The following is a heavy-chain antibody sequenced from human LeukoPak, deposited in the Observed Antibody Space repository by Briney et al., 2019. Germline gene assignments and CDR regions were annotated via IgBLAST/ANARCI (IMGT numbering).Heavy chain of an antibody. CDR1: GYAIISGGFS. Sequence: SETLSLTCTVSGYAIISGGFSWNWIRQPPGKGLEWIGCIYDRGPAHYNPSLKSRFTISVDRRKNLFFLNVTSLTAADTAVYYCARSRQASGLFSSWGQGTLVVVSS. J-gene: IGHJ5*02. V-gene: IGHV4-30-2*01. CDR3: ARSRQASGLFSS. CDR2: IYDRGPA. D-gene: IGHD3-10*01.